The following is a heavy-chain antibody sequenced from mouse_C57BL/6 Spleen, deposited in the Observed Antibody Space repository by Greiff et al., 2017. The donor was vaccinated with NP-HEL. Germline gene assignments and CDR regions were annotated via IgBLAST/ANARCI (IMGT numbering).Heavy chain of an antibody. CDR1: GYTFTSYW. J-gene: IGHJ4*01. CDR2: IDPSDSYT. D-gene: IGHD2-5*01. Sequence: VQLQQPGAELVMPGASVKLSCKASGYTFTSYWMHWVKQRPGQGLEWIGEIDPSDSYTNYNQKFKGKSTLTVDKSSSTAYMQLSSLTSEDSAVYYCARPHSNYYAMDYWGQGTSVTVSS. CDR3: ARPHSNYYAMDY. V-gene: IGHV1-69*01.